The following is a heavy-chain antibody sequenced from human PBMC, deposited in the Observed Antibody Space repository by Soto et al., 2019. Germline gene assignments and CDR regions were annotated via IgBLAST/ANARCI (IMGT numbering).Heavy chain of an antibody. CDR1: GFTFSSYW. D-gene: IGHD2-21*02. V-gene: IGHV3-7*03. J-gene: IGHJ3*02. CDR2: IKQDGSEK. Sequence: GGSLRLSCAASGFTFSSYWMRWVRQAPGKGLEWVANIKQDGSEKYYVDSVKGRFTITRDNAKNSLYLQMNSLRAEDTAVYYCARLQTANDAVDIWGQGTMVTVSS. CDR3: ARLQTANDAVDI.